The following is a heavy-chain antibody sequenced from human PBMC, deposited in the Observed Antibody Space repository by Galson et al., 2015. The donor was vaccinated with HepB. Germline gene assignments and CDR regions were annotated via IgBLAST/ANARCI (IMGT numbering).Heavy chain of an antibody. CDR3: ARRIGDYYYDSSGYLDY. CDR2: ISAYNGNT. CDR1: GYTFTSYG. J-gene: IGHJ4*02. D-gene: IGHD3-22*01. V-gene: IGHV1-18*01. Sequence: SVKVSCKASGYTFTSYGISWVRQAPGQGLEWMGWISAYNGNTNYAQKLQGRVTMTTDTSTSTAYMELRSLRSDDTAVNYCARRIGDYYYDSSGYLDYWGQGTLVTVSS.